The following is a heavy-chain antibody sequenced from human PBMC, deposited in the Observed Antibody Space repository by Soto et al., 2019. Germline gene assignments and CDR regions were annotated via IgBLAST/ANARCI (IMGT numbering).Heavy chain of an antibody. CDR1: GYTFSSYF. CDR2: MNPTSGST. Sequence: ASVKVSCKASGYTFSSYFMHWVRRAPGQGLEWMGVMNPTSGSTSYAQNFQGRFTMTRDTSTSTVYMELSSLRSEDTAVYYCARSGYSYGFYFYYGMDVWGQGTTVTVSS. V-gene: IGHV1-46*01. D-gene: IGHD5-18*01. CDR3: ARSGYSYGFYFYYGMDV. J-gene: IGHJ6*02.